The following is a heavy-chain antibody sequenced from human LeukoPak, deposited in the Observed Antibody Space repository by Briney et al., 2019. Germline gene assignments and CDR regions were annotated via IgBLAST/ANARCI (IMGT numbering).Heavy chain of an antibody. CDR2: IKQDGSEK. CDR3: ARDVCSGGRCYSDY. Sequence: PGGSLRLSCAASGFTFSSYWMSWVRQAPGKGLEWVANIKQDGSEKYYVDSVKGRFTISRDNAKKSLYLQMNSPRAEDTALYYCARDVCSGGRCYSDYWGQGTLVTVSS. CDR1: GFTFSSYW. D-gene: IGHD2-15*01. J-gene: IGHJ4*02. V-gene: IGHV3-7*05.